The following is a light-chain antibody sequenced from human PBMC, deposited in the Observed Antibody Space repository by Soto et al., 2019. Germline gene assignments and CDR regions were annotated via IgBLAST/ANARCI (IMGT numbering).Light chain of an antibody. V-gene: IGKV3-20*01. Sequence: EIVLTQSPGILSLSPGERATLSCRASQSVSSSYLAWYQQKPGQAPRLLISAASSRATGIPDRFSGSGSGTDFTLTISRLEPEDSAVYYCQQYGSSPPSTFGHGTRLEIK. CDR2: AAS. CDR1: QSVSSSY. CDR3: QQYGSSPPST. J-gene: IGKJ5*01.